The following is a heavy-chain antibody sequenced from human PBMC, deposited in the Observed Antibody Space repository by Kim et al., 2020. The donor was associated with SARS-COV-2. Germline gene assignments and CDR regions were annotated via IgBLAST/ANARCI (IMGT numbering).Heavy chain of an antibody. V-gene: IGHV3-74*01. CDR2: IKGDGIIA. CDR3: LLINNEISDY. CDR1: GFTFSNLW. D-gene: IGHD1-1*01. Sequence: GGSLRLSCAASGFTFSNLWMHWVRRAPGKGPVWVSGIKGDGIIAIYAGSVKGRFTISRDNAKNTVYLQMNNLRAEDTAVYYCLLINNEISDYWCQGTLAT. J-gene: IGHJ4*02.